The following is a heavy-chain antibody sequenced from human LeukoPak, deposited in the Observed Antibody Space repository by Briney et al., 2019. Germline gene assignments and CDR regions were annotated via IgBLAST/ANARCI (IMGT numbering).Heavy chain of an antibody. CDR2: IRYDGSNK. Sequence: PGGSLRLSCAASGFTFSSYGMHWVRQAPGKGLEWVAFIRYDGSNKYYADSVKGRFTISRDNSKNTLYLQMNSLRAEDTAVYYCAKGNKGIRPTGQSSSWYEVGNYYFDYWGQGTLVTVSS. CDR1: GFTFSSYG. J-gene: IGHJ4*02. D-gene: IGHD6-13*01. V-gene: IGHV3-30*02. CDR3: AKGNKGIRPTGQSSSWYEVGNYYFDY.